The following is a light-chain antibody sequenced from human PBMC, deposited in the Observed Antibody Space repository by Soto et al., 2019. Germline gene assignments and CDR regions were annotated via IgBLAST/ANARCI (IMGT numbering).Light chain of an antibody. CDR3: QQRSNWPPTWT. V-gene: IGKV3-11*01. CDR1: QTVGSY. Sequence: IVLTQSPATLSLSPGERATLSCRASQTVGSYLAWFRQTPGQAPRLLIYDTSIRATGIPVRFSGSGSGTDFTLTISSLEAEDFAVYYCQQRSNWPPTWTFGQGTKVDIK. J-gene: IGKJ1*01. CDR2: DTS.